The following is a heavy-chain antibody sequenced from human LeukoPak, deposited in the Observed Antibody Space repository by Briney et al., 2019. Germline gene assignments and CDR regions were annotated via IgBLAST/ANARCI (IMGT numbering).Heavy chain of an antibody. CDR2: ITYDGSNK. J-gene: IGHJ4*02. D-gene: IGHD3-10*01. V-gene: IGHV3-30*04. CDR1: GFTSSSYA. CDR3: ASIRTSSTANFSYFGELSN. Sequence: GGSLRLSCAASGFTSSSYAMHWVRQAPGKGLEWVAVITYDGSNKYYADSVKGRFTISRDNSKNTLYLQMNSLRAEDTAVYYCASIRTSSTANFSYFGELSNWGQGALVTVSS.